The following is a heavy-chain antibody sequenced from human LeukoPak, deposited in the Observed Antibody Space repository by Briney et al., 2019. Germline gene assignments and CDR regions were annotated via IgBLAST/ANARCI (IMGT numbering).Heavy chain of an antibody. CDR1: GYIFDRYD. V-gene: IGHV1-8*01. CDR3: VRARYSSAWFDS. D-gene: IGHD6-19*01. J-gene: IGHJ5*01. Sequence: ASVKVSCKASGYIFDRYDINWIRQVTGNGLEWMGWMNPKTGNTGYAQQFQGRVNMTSDTPMTTAYMELNSLISEDTAVYYCVRARYSSAWFDSWGHGALVIVSS. CDR2: MNPKTGNT.